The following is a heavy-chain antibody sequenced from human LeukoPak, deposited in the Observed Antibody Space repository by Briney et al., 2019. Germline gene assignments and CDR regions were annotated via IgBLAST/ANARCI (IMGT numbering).Heavy chain of an antibody. J-gene: IGHJ3*02. CDR2: IYTSGST. CDR1: GGSISSYY. Sequence: SETLSLTCTVPGGSISSYYWSWIRQPPGKGLEWIGYIYTSGSTNYNPSLKSRVTISVDTSKNQFSLKLSSVTAADTAVYYCARLRHYYDSSGYYYAHAFDIWGQGTMVTVSS. D-gene: IGHD3-22*01. CDR3: ARLRHYYDSSGYYYAHAFDI. V-gene: IGHV4-4*09.